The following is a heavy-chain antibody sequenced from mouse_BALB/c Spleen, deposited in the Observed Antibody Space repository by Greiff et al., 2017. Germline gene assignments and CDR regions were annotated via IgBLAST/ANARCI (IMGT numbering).Heavy chain of an antibody. Sequence: VQVVESGPGLVAPSQSLSITCTVSGFSLTSYGVHWVRQPPGKGLEWLGVIWAGGSTNYNSALMSRLSISKDNSKSQVFLKMNSLQTDDTAMYYCARDKKTTARYFDVWGAGTTVTVSS. CDR2: IWAGGST. CDR3: ARDKKTTARYFDV. J-gene: IGHJ1*01. CDR1: GFSLTSYG. V-gene: IGHV2-9*02. D-gene: IGHD1-2*01.